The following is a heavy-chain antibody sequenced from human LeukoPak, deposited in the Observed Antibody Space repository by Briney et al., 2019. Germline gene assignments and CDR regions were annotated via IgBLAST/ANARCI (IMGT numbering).Heavy chain of an antibody. J-gene: IGHJ4*02. Sequence: GGSLRLSCAVSGITLSNYGMSWVRQAPGKGLVWVAGISDSGGRTNYADSVKGRFTISRDNPKNTLYLQVSSLGAEDSAVYYCASTFTYCSSGTCALGGQGTLVTVSS. CDR2: ISDSGGRT. V-gene: IGHV3-23*01. CDR1: GITLSNYG. D-gene: IGHD2-15*01. CDR3: ASTFTYCSSGTCAL.